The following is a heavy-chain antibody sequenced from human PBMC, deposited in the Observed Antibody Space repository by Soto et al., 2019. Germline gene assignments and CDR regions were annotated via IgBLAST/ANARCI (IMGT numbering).Heavy chain of an antibody. CDR1: GFTFSSYA. J-gene: IGHJ4*02. Sequence: GGSLRLSCAASGFTFSSYAMSWVRQAPGKGLEWVSAISGSGGSTYYADSVKGRFTISRDNSKNTLYLQMNSLRAEDTAVYYCAKDRVTSAKDFWSGYPLGYWGQGTLVTVSS. V-gene: IGHV3-23*01. CDR2: ISGSGGST. CDR3: AKDRVTSAKDFWSGYPLGY. D-gene: IGHD3-3*01.